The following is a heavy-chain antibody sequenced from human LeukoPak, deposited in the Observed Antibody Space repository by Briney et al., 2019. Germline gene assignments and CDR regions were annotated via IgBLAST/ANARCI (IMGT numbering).Heavy chain of an antibody. CDR2: IYTSGIT. V-gene: IGHV4-61*02. CDR3: AREWGNAGLFDY. J-gene: IGHJ4*02. Sequence: SETLSLTCTVSGGSMSSGSYYWSWIRQPAGKGLEWIGRIYTSGITKYNPSVESRVTISVDTPKNQFSLKLNSVTAADTAVYYCAREWGNAGLFDYWGQGTLVTVSS. CDR1: GGSMSSGSYY. D-gene: IGHD1-26*01.